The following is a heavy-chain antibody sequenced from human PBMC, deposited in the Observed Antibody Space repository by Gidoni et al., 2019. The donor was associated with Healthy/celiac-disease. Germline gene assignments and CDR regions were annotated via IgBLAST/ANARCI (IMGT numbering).Heavy chain of an antibody. CDR3: ARVKDYYPDY. J-gene: IGHJ4*02. CDR2: INHSGST. D-gene: IGHD3-22*01. CDR1: GGSFSGYY. V-gene: IGHV4-34*01. Sequence: QVQLQKWGAGLLKPSETLSLTSAVYGGSFSGYYCSWIRQPPGKGLEWIGEINHSGSTNYHPSLKSRVTISVDTSMNQFSLKLSSVTAADTAVYYCARVKDYYPDYWGQGTLVTVSS.